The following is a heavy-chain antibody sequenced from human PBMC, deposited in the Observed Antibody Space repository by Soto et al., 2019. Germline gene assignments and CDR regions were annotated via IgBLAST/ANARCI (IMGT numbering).Heavy chain of an antibody. CDR1: GDSVSGSSFD. J-gene: IGHJ4*02. V-gene: IGHV6-1*01. CDR2: TYYRSKWYN. Sequence: PSQTLSLTCVISGDSVSGSSFDWSWIRQSPSRGLEWLGRTYYRSKWYNDYATSMKSRIIINAETAKNQFSLQLNSVTLEDTAVYYCARGNYDILTGYYPIDYWGQGTLVTVSS. CDR3: ARGNYDILTGYYPIDY. D-gene: IGHD3-9*01.